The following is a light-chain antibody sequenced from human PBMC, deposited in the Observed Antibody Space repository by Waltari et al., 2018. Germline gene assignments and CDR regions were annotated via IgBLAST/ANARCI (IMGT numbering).Light chain of an antibody. CDR3: CSYAGSNTWV. CDR1: SSDVGSYHF. J-gene: IGLJ3*02. V-gene: IGLV2-23*01. Sequence: QSALTQPASVSGSPGQSITISCTGTSSDVGSYHFGSWYQQHPGNAPKLMIYEATKRPSGVSDRFSGSKSGNTASLTISGLQAEDEADYYCCSYAGSNTWVFGGGTKVTVL. CDR2: EAT.